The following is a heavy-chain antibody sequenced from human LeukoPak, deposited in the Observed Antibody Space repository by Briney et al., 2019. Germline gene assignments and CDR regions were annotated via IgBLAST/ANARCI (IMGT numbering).Heavy chain of an antibody. D-gene: IGHD6-13*01. CDR1: GGSISSYY. J-gene: IGHJ5*02. CDR2: IYTSGST. Sequence: SETLSLTXTVSGGSISSYYWSWIRQPAGKGLEWIGRIYTSGSTNYNPSLKSRVTMSVDTSKNQFSLKLSSVTAADTAVYYCARDASIAAAGDNWFDPWGQGTLVTVSS. CDR3: ARDASIAAAGDNWFDP. V-gene: IGHV4-4*07.